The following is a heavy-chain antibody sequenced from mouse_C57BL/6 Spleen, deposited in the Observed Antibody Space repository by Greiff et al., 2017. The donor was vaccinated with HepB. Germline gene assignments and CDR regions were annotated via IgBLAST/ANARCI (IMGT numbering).Heavy chain of an antibody. Sequence: VQLKQSGPGLVQPSQSLSITCTVSGFSLTSYGVHWVRQSPGKGLEWLGVIWSGGSTDYNAAFISRLSISKDNSKSQVFFKMHSLQADDTSIYYCARNKDSYYYGYFDYWGQGTTLTVSS. CDR3: ARNKDSYYYGYFDY. CDR1: GFSLTSYG. V-gene: IGHV2-2*01. D-gene: IGHD1-1*01. CDR2: IWSGGST. J-gene: IGHJ2*01.